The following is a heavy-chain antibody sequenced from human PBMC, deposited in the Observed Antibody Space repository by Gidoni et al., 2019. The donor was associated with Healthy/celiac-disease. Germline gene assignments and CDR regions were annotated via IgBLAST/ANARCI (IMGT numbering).Heavy chain of an antibody. CDR3: ARTVGSGYIQHYWYFDL. Sequence: EVQLLESGGGLVQPGGSLRLSCAASGFTFRSYAMSWVRQAPGKGLEWVSAISGSGGSTYYADSVKGRFTISRDNSKNTLYLQMNSLRAEDTAVYYCARTVGSGYIQHYWYFDLWGRGTLVTVSS. V-gene: IGHV3-23*01. D-gene: IGHD3-3*01. CDR1: GFTFRSYA. CDR2: ISGSGGST. J-gene: IGHJ2*01.